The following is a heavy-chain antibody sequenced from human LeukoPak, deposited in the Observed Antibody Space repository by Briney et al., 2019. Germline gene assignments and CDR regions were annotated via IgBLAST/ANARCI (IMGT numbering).Heavy chain of an antibody. Sequence: PSQTLSLTCTVSGGSISSGTNYWTWIRQHPGKGLEWIGNIYYTGTTYYNPSLKSRLTISLDKFKNQFSLKLTSVTAADTAVYFCATALAARSGPVDSWGQGTLVTVSS. V-gene: IGHV4-31*03. J-gene: IGHJ4*02. D-gene: IGHD6-25*01. CDR3: ATALAARSGPVDS. CDR2: IYYTGTT. CDR1: GGSISSGTNY.